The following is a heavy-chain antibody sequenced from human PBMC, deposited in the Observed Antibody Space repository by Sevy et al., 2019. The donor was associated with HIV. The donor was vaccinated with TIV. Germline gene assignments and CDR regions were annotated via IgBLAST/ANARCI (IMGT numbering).Heavy chain of an antibody. CDR1: GFNISSAS. D-gene: IGHD3-10*01. Sequence: GGCLRLSCGGSGFNISSASMNWVRQAPGKGLEWVGRIKGKTDGETTEYAAPVKGRFIISRDDSGKTVYVQLNSVKTEDTAMYFCTTRPYGSIIDYWGQGTLVTVS. CDR3: TTRPYGSIIDY. CDR2: IKGKTDGETT. J-gene: IGHJ4*02. V-gene: IGHV3-15*07.